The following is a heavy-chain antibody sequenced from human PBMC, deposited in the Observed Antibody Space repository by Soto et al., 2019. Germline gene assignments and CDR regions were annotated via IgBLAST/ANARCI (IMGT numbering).Heavy chain of an antibody. J-gene: IGHJ4*02. CDR1: GGTFSSYA. CDR2: IIPIFGTA. Sequence: QVQLVQSGAEVKKPGSSVKVSCKASGGTFSSYAISWVRQAPGQGLEGMGGIIPIFGTANYAQKCQGRVTITADESTNTAYMELSSLRSEDTAVYYCARGYSSRWYFLDYWGQGPLVPVSS. D-gene: IGHD6-19*01. CDR3: ARGYSSRWYFLDY. V-gene: IGHV1-69*01.